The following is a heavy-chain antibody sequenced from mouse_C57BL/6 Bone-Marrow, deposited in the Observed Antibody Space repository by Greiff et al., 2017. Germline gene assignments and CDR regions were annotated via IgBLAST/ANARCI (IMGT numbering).Heavy chain of an antibody. D-gene: IGHD1-1*01. Sequence: PLQQSGAELVTPGTSVKISCKASGYAFRSSWLHWVKQRPGKGFEWSGRIYPGDGDTNYNGKFKGKSTLTAYQSSSTAYMQLSSQTSEDSAVYFGARATVRSYYFDGRGQGTTLTVSS. J-gene: IGHJ2*01. CDR2: IYPGDGDT. CDR3: ARATVRSYYFDG. CDR1: GYAFRSSW. V-gene: IGHV1-82*01.